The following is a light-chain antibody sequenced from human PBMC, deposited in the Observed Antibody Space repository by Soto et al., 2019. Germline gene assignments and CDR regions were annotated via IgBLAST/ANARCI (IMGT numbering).Light chain of an antibody. CDR3: QQYNSYSRT. J-gene: IGKJ1*01. CDR2: KAS. Sequence: DNQTTPSPSPPSATVGDRGTITFRASQSISSWLAWYQQKPGKAPKLLIYKASSLESGVPSRFSGSGSGTEFTLTISSLQTDDFATYYCQQYNSYSRTFGQGTKVDIK. V-gene: IGKV1-5*03. CDR1: QSISSW.